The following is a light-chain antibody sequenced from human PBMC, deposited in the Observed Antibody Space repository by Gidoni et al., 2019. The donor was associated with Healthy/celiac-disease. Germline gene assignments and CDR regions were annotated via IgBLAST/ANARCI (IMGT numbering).Light chain of an antibody. CDR2: AAS. V-gene: IGKV1-8*01. CDR1: QGISSY. J-gene: IGKJ1*01. CDR3: QQYYSYPS. Sequence: IRLTQSPSSLSASTEDRATITCRASQGISSYLAWYQQKPGKAPKLLIYAASTLQSGVPSRFSGSGSGTDFTLTISCLQSEDFTTYYCQQYYSYPSFGQXTKVEIK.